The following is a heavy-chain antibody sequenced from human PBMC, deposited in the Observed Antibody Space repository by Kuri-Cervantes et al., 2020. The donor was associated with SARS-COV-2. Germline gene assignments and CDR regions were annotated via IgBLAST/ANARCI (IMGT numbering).Heavy chain of an antibody. Sequence: GSLRLSCAVYGGSFSDYAWTWIRQTPGKGLEWIGQINHGGSTSYNPSLKSRVTISVDTSKKQFSLKLTSVTVADTAVYYCARGSLGYWGQGTLVTVSS. D-gene: IGHD6-6*01. CDR1: GGSFSDYA. CDR3: ARGSLGY. V-gene: IGHV4-34*01. J-gene: IGHJ4*02. CDR2: INHGGST.